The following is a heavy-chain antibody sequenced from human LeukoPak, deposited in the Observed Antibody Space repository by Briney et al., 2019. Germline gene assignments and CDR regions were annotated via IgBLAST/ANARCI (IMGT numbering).Heavy chain of an antibody. CDR1: GFTFSSYA. CDR3: AKSPRPSTILYYFDY. Sequence: QSGGSLRLSCAASGFTFSSYAMSWVRQAPGKGLEWVSAISGSGGSTYYADSVKGRFTISRDNSKNTLYLQMNSLRAEDTAVYYCAKSPRPSTILYYFDYWGQGTLVTVSS. D-gene: IGHD1-26*01. J-gene: IGHJ4*02. CDR2: ISGSGGST. V-gene: IGHV3-23*01.